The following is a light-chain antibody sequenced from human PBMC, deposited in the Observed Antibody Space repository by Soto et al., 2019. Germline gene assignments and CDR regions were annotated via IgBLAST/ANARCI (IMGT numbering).Light chain of an antibody. CDR2: GES. V-gene: IGKV3-15*01. J-gene: IGKJ5*01. CDR1: QRFGNK. CDR3: QQYNVLPSNT. Sequence: EIVMTQSQATLSVSPGERATLSCRASQRFGNKVGWYQQKPGQAPRLLLYGESTRATRVPPRLSGSGSGTEFTLIINSLQYEDVSVYYCQQYNVLPSNTFGQGTRLEIK.